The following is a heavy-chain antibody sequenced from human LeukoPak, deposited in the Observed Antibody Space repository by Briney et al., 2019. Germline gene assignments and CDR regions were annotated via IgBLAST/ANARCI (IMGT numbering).Heavy chain of an antibody. D-gene: IGHD5-24*01. V-gene: IGHV4-4*07. CDR3: ARGPQREAFDY. CDR2: IYISGNT. CDR1: GGSISSYS. Sequence: PSETLSLTCTVSGGSISSYSWSWIRQPAGKGLEWIGRIYISGNTNYNPSLKSRVTMSADTSKNQFSLRLSSVTAADTAVYYCARGPQREAFDYWGQGTLVTVSS. J-gene: IGHJ4*02.